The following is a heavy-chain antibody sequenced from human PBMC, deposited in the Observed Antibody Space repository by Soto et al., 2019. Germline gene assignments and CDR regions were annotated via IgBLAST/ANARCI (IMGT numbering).Heavy chain of an antibody. Sequence: GEWLRRSGGVAGVTVRGSRVRGVRQAAGKGLERVEYIFTDGSTYYADSVRGRFTISRDNSKNALYLQMNNLRAEDTAVYYCARDGGSGTRVAGSQDHYMYFGMDVWGPGTTVTVFS. CDR3: ARDGGSGTRVAGSQDHYMYFGMDV. V-gene: IGHV3-53*01. J-gene: IGHJ6*02. CDR2: IFTDGST. CDR1: GVTVRGSR. D-gene: IGHD6-19*01.